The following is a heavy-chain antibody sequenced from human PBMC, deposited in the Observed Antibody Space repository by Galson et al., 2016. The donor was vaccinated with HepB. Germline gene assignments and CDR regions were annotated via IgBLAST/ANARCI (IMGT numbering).Heavy chain of an antibody. CDR2: ISSGSAYK. CDR1: GFTFSRYE. V-gene: IGHV3-21*05. Sequence: SLRLSCAASGFTFSRYEMNWVRQAPGKGLEWVSYISSGSAYKYYADSVKGRFSIFRDNAKNSLYLQMNSLRVVDTAVYYCARPRDNYGHAIDIWGQGTMVTASS. D-gene: IGHD3-10*01. CDR3: ARPRDNYGHAIDI. J-gene: IGHJ3*02.